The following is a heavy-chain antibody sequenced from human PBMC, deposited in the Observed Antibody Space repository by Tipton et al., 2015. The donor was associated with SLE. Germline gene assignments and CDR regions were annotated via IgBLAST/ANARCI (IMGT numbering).Heavy chain of an antibody. J-gene: IGHJ4*02. CDR1: GFTVSSNY. CDR3: ARAAAGTDYFDY. CDR2: IYSGGST. V-gene: IGHV3-66*01. D-gene: IGHD6-13*01. Sequence: SLRLSCAASGFTVSSNYMSWVRQAPGKGLEWVSVIYSGGSTYYADSVKGRFTISRENAKNSLYLQMNSLRAGDTAVYYCARAAAGTDYFDYWGQGTLVTVSS.